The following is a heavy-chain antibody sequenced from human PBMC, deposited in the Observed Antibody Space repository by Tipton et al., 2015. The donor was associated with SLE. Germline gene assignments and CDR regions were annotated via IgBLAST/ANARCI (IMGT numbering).Heavy chain of an antibody. V-gene: IGHV4-39*07. CDR3: ARTSGYDSSGPFDY. D-gene: IGHD3-22*01. CDR1: GGSISSSSYY. CDR2: IYYSGST. J-gene: IGHJ4*02. Sequence: TLSLTCTVSGGSISSSSYYWGWTRQPPGKGLEWIGSIYYSGSTYYNPSLKSRVTISADTSKNQFSLKLSSVTAADTAVYYCARTSGYDSSGPFDYWGQGTLVTVSS.